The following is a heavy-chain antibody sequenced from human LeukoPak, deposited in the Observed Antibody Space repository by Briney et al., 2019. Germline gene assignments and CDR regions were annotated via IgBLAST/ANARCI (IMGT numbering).Heavy chain of an antibody. J-gene: IGHJ5*02. Sequence: PSETLSLTCTVSGGSISSYYWSWLRQPPGKGLEWIGYIYYSGSTNYNPSLKSRVTISVDTSKNQFSLKLSSVTAADTAVYYCAWVIMSDWFDPWGQGTLVTVSS. CDR3: AWVIMSDWFDP. D-gene: IGHD3-3*01. CDR2: IYYSGST. CDR1: GGSISSYY. V-gene: IGHV4-59*01.